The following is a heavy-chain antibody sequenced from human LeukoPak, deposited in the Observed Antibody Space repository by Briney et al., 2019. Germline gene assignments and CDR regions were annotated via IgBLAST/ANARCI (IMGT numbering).Heavy chain of an antibody. CDR1: GFSFTNYA. Sequence: PGGSLRLSCAASGFSFTNYAMSWVRQAPGKGLEWVSAISGSGGSTYYADSVKGRFTISRDNSKNTLYLQMNSLRAEDTAVYYCAKAVGRGGYSYGYTDYWGQGTLVTVSS. CDR3: AKAVGRGGYSYGYTDY. CDR2: ISGSGGST. D-gene: IGHD5-18*01. J-gene: IGHJ4*02. V-gene: IGHV3-23*01.